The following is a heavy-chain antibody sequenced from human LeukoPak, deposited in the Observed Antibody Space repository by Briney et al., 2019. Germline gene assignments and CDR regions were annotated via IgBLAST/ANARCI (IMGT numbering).Heavy chain of an antibody. CDR2: IYPGDSDT. CDR1: GYRFTNYW. Sequence: GESLKISCQGSGYRFTNYWIGWVRQMPGKGLEWMGLIYPGDSDTRYSPSFQGQVTISADKSISTAYLQWSSLKASDTAMYYCARHYYVSGIYYLDYWGQGTLVTVSS. CDR3: ARHYYVSGIYYLDY. J-gene: IGHJ4*02. V-gene: IGHV5-51*01. D-gene: IGHD3-10*01.